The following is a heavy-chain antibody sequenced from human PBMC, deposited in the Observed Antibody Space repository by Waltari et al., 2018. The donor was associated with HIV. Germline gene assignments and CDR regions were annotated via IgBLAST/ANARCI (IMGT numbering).Heavy chain of an antibody. D-gene: IGHD3-22*01. CDR2: IIPIFVTA. Sequence: QVQLVQSGAEVKKPGSSVKVSCKASGGTFSSYAITWVRQAPGQGLEWMGGIIPIFVTANYAQKFQGRVTITADESTSTAYMELSSLRSEYTAVYYCARGFWDSSGYYYVGFDYWGQGTLVTVSS. V-gene: IGHV1-69*01. CDR3: ARGFWDSSGYYYVGFDY. CDR1: GGTFSSYA. J-gene: IGHJ4*02.